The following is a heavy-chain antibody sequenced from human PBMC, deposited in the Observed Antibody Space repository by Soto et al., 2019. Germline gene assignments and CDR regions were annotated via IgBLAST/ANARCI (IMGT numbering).Heavy chain of an antibody. D-gene: IGHD6-6*01. CDR1: GYSFTSYW. V-gene: IGHV5-51*01. Sequence: PGESLKISCKGSGYSFTSYWIGWVRQMPGKGLEWMGIIYPGDSDTRYSPSFQGQVTISADKSISTAYLQWSSLKASDTAMYYCASTDSISSNHYYYHYGMDVCGQGTSVPVSS. CDR2: IYPGDSDT. J-gene: IGHJ6*02. CDR3: ASTDSISSNHYYYHYGMDV.